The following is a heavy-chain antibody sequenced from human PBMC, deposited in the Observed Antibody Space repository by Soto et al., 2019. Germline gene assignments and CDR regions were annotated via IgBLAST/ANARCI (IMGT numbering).Heavy chain of an antibody. CDR3: ARELERVFDY. J-gene: IGHJ4*02. Sequence: GGSLRLSCAASGFTFSSYAMHWVRQAPGKGLEWVAVIAYDGRNKYYADSVKGRFTISKDNSKNTLYLQMNSLRIEDTAVYYCARELERVFDYWGQGTLVTVSS. D-gene: IGHD1-1*01. V-gene: IGHV3-30*04. CDR1: GFTFSSYA. CDR2: IAYDGRNK.